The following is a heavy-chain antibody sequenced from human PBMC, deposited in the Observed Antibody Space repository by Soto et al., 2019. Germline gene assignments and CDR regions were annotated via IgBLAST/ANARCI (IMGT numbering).Heavy chain of an antibody. CDR2: INHSGST. CDR1: GGSFSGYY. Sequence: SETLSLTCAVYGGSFSGYYWSWIRQPPGKGLEWIGEINHSGSTNYNPSLKSRVTISVDTSKNQFSLKLSSVTAADTAVYYCESGEGITVIDYWGQGTLVTVSS. CDR3: ESGEGITVIDY. D-gene: IGHD4-4*01. V-gene: IGHV4-34*01. J-gene: IGHJ4*02.